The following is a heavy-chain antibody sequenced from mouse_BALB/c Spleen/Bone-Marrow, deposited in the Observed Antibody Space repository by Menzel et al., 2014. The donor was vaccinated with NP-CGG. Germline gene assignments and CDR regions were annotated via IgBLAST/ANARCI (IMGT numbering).Heavy chain of an antibody. V-gene: IGHV1-54*01. CDR1: GYAFNNYL. Sequence: GAELVRPGTSVKVSCKASGYAFNNYLIEWVKQRPGQGLEWIGVINPGSGGTKYNEKFKGKATLTADKSSSTACMQLSSLTSDDSAVYFCARCLTGTSAMDYWGQGTSVTVSS. CDR2: INPGSGGT. CDR3: ARCLTGTSAMDY. J-gene: IGHJ4*01. D-gene: IGHD4-1*01.